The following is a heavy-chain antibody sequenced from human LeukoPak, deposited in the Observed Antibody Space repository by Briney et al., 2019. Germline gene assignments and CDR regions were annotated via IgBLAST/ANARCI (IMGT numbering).Heavy chain of an antibody. J-gene: IGHJ5*02. Sequence: SETLSLTCTVSGDSISSGDYYWSWIRQPAGKGLEWIGRTYTSGSTNYNPSLKSRVTISVDTSKNQFSLKLSSVTAADTAVYYCARDRIGRYNWFDPWGQGTLVTVSS. CDR2: TYTSGST. CDR3: ARDRIGRYNWFDP. V-gene: IGHV4-61*02. D-gene: IGHD1-14*01. CDR1: GDSISSGDYY.